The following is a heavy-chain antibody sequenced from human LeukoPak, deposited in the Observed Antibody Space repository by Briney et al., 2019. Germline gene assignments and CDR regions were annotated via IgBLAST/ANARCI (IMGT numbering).Heavy chain of an antibody. CDR1: GYTFTAYY. CDR3: ARSDGLAPFDY. Sequence: SVKVSCKASGYTFTAYYLHWVRQAPGQGLEWLGWINPNSGGTDYAQKFQGRVTMTRDTSINTAYMELRSLRSDDTAVYYCARSDGLAPFDYWGQGTLVTVSS. CDR2: INPNSGGT. J-gene: IGHJ4*02. D-gene: IGHD6-19*01. V-gene: IGHV1-2*02.